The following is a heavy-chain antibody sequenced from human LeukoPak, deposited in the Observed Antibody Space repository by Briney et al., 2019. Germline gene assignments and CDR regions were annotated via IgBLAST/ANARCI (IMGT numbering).Heavy chain of an antibody. Sequence: GESLKISCKGSGYSFTSYWIGWVRQMPGKGLEWMGIIYPGDSDTRYSPSFQGQVTISADKSISTAYLQWSSLKASDTAMYYCAIIEDSSGSFFDYWGQGTLVTVSS. CDR2: IYPGDSDT. V-gene: IGHV5-51*01. CDR3: AIIEDSSGSFFDY. J-gene: IGHJ4*02. D-gene: IGHD3-22*01. CDR1: GYSFTSYW.